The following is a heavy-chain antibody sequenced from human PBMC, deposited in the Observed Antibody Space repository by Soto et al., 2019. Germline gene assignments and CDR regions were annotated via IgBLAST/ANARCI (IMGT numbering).Heavy chain of an antibody. V-gene: IGHV4-34*01. CDR1: GFTFSTYA. Sequence: LSCVASGFTFSTYAMGWVRQAPGKGLEWIGEINHSGSTNYNPSLKSRVTISVDTSKNQFSLKLSSVTAADTAVYYCARERRWLPYYLDYWGLGTLVTVSS. J-gene: IGHJ4*02. CDR2: INHSGST. D-gene: IGHD5-12*01. CDR3: ARERRWLPYYLDY.